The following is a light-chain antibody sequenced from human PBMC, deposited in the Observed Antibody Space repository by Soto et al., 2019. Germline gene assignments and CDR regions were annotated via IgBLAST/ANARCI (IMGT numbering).Light chain of an antibody. Sequence: QSALTQPRSVSGSPGESVTISCSGTSSDVGSYNYVSWYQQYPGKAPKVMIYDVSERPSEVPVRFSGSKSGNTASLTISGLQAEDEAEYFCCSYSGSDSVLFGGGTKLTVL. V-gene: IGLV2-11*01. CDR2: DVS. J-gene: IGLJ2*01. CDR1: SSDVGSYNY. CDR3: CSYSGSDSVL.